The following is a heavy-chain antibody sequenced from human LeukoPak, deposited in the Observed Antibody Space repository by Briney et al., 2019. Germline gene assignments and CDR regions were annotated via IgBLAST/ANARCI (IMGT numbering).Heavy chain of an antibody. Sequence: GGSLRLSCAASGSTFSSYAMHWVRQAPGKGLEWVAVISYDGSNKYYADSVKGRFTISRDNSKNTLYLQMNSLRAEDTAVYYCARGEGVERTVYFDYWGQGTLVTVSS. CDR1: GSTFSSYA. J-gene: IGHJ4*02. CDR2: ISYDGSNK. V-gene: IGHV3-30-3*01. CDR3: ARGEGVERTVYFDY. D-gene: IGHD1-1*01.